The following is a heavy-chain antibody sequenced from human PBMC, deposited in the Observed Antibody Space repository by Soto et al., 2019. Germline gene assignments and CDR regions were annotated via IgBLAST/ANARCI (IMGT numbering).Heavy chain of an antibody. CDR3: ARERSSGWYVDY. D-gene: IGHD6-19*01. Sequence: ASAKVSCKASGYTFTSYDINWVRQATGQGLEWMGWMNPNSGNTGYAQKFQGRVTMTRNTSISTAYMELSSLRSEDTAVYYCARERSSGWYVDYWGQGTLVTVSS. CDR1: GYTFTSYD. V-gene: IGHV1-8*01. CDR2: MNPNSGNT. J-gene: IGHJ4*02.